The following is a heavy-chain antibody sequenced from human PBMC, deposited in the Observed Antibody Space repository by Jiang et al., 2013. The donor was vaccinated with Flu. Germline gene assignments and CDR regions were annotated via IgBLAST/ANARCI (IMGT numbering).Heavy chain of an antibody. CDR2: ISYDGSSK. D-gene: IGHD5-24*01. J-gene: IGHJ3*01. V-gene: IGHV3-30-3*01. Sequence: RLSCAASGFTFSTYAMDWVRQAPGKGLEWVAVISYDGSSKYYADSVKGRFTISRDNSKNTLNLQMNSLTAEDTAVYYCARDVDGYSIDDAFDVWGQGTMVTVSS. CDR1: GFTFSTYA. CDR3: ARDVDGYSIDDAFDV.